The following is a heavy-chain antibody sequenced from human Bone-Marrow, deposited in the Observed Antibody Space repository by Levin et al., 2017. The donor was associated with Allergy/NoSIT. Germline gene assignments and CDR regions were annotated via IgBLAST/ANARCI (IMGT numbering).Heavy chain of an antibody. CDR1: GFTFGDYA. CDR3: TGGKDYGDYYFDY. J-gene: IGHJ4*02. CDR2: IRSKAYGGTT. D-gene: IGHD4-17*01. Sequence: GESLRLSCTASGFTFGDYAMSWFRQAPGKGLEWVAFIRSKAYGGTTEYAASVKGRFTISRDDSKSIAYLQMNSLKTEDTAVYYCTGGKDYGDYYFDYWGQGTLVTVSS. V-gene: IGHV3-49*03.